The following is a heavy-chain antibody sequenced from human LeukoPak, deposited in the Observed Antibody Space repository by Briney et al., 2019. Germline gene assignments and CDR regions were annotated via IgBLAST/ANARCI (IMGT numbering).Heavy chain of an antibody. D-gene: IGHD5-18*01. CDR1: GITFSNYS. CDR2: ISSSGRTI. CDR3: TRGSGYSYGYRPPFYYYMDV. V-gene: IGHV3-48*01. J-gene: IGHJ6*03. Sequence: PGGSLRLSCAPSGITFSNYSMNWVRQAPGQGLAWVSYISSSGRTIYYADSVKGRFTISRDNAKNSLYLQMNSLRAEDTAVYYCTRGSGYSYGYRPPFYYYMDVWGKGTTVTVSS.